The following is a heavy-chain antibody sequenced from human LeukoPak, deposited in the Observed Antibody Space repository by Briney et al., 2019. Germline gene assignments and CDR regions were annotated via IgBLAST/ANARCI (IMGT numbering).Heavy chain of an antibody. CDR2: IIPILGIA. D-gene: IGHD3-22*01. Sequence: SVKVSCEASGGTFSSYTISWVRQAPGQGLEWMGRIIPILGIANYAQKFQGRVTITADKSTSTAYMELSSLRSEDTAVYYCARDPSGGGYFDYWGQGTLVTVSS. CDR1: GGTFSSYT. J-gene: IGHJ4*02. CDR3: ARDPSGGGYFDY. V-gene: IGHV1-69*04.